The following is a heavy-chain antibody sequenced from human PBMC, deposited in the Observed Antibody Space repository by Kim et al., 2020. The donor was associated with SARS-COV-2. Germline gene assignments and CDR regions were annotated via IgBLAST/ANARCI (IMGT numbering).Heavy chain of an antibody. Sequence: SETLSLTCTVSGGSISSGGYYWSWIRQHPGKGLEWIGYIYYSGSTYYNPSLKSRVTISVDTSKNQFSLKLSSVTAADTAVYYCARAPYSQTMTTVTTLIRFDPWGQGTLVTVSS. CDR3: ARAPYSQTMTTVTTLIRFDP. CDR1: GGSISSGGYY. CDR2: IYYSGST. J-gene: IGHJ5*02. D-gene: IGHD4-17*01. V-gene: IGHV4-31*03.